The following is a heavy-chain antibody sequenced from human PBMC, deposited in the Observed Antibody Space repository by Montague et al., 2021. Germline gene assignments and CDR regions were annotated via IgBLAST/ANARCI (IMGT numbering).Heavy chain of an antibody. CDR3: ARQGFYENCGFYI. Sequence: SETLSLTCSVSGDSINGWYWSWIRQPPGKGLEWIGSVFYSGATNYNPPLKSRVTMSADTSKNQVSLKVNSVTAADTAVYYCARQGFYENCGFYIWGLGTLVTVSS. V-gene: IGHV4-59*01. J-gene: IGHJ4*02. D-gene: IGHD2/OR15-2a*01. CDR2: VFYSGAT. CDR1: GDSINGWY.